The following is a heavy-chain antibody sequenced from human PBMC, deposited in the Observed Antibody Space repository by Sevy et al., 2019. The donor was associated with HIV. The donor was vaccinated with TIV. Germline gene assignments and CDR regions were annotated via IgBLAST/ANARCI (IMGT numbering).Heavy chain of an antibody. D-gene: IGHD6-13*01. CDR3: ARALGIAAAGTRGDGMDV. CDR1: GGSFSGYY. J-gene: IGHJ6*02. V-gene: IGHV4-34*01. CDR2: INHSGGT. Sequence: SETLSLTCAVYGGSFSGYYWSWIRQPPGKGLEWIGEINHSGGTNYNPSLKSRVTISVDTSKNQFSLKLSSVTAADTALFYCARALGIAAAGTRGDGMDVWGQGTTVTVSS.